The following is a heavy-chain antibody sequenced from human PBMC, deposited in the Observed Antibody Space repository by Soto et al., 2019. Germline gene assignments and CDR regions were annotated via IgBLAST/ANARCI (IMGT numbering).Heavy chain of an antibody. J-gene: IGHJ4*02. CDR2: IYYSGST. CDR1: GGSISSYY. V-gene: IGHV4-59*01. Sequence: PSETLSLTCTVSGGSISSYYWSWIWQPPGKGLEWIGYIYYSGSTNYNPSLKSRVTISVDTSKNQFSLKLSSVTAADTAVYYCASIIVTPEAFHYFDYWGQGTLVTVSS. CDR3: ASIIVTPEAFHYFDY. D-gene: IGHD2-2*01.